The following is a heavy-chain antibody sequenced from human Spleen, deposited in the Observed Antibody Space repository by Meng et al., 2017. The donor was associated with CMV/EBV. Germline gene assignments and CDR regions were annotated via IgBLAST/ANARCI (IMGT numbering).Heavy chain of an antibody. CDR1: GFTFSSYS. CDR2: ISRSSSYI. CDR3: ARGPRSSDYYDSSGYSPFDY. Sequence: GGSLRLSCAASGFTFSSYSMNWVRQAPGKGLEWVSSISRSSSYIHYADSVKGRFTISRDNAKNSLYLQMNSLRAEDTAVYYCARGPRSSDYYDSSGYSPFDYWGQGTLVTVSS. V-gene: IGHV3-21*01. J-gene: IGHJ4*02. D-gene: IGHD3-22*01.